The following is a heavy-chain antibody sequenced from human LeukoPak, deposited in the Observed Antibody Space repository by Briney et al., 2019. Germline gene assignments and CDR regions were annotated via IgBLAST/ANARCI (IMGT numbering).Heavy chain of an antibody. V-gene: IGHV1-69*02. Sequence: SVKVSCKASGYTFTSYSFNWVRQAPGQGLEWMGRIIPILGIANYAQKFQGRVTITADKSTSTAYMELSSLRSEDTAVYYCARAITSSWYSSSWYYNWFDPWGQGTLVTVSS. CDR2: IIPILGIA. CDR1: GYTFTSYS. J-gene: IGHJ5*02. CDR3: ARAITSSWYSSSWYYNWFDP. D-gene: IGHD6-13*01.